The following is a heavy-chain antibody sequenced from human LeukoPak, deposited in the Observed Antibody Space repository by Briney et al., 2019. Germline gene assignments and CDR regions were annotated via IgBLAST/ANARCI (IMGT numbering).Heavy chain of an antibody. V-gene: IGHV4-39*07. D-gene: IGHD5-18*01. CDR3: ARFGGYSYGYYYYYGMDV. CDR1: GGSISSSSYY. Sequence: KPSETLSLTCTVSGGSISSSSYYWGWIRQPPGKGLEWIGEINHSGSTNYNPSLKSRVTISVDTSKNQFSLKLSSVTAADTAVYYCARFGGYSYGYYYYYGMDVWGQGTTVTVSS. J-gene: IGHJ6*02. CDR2: INHSGST.